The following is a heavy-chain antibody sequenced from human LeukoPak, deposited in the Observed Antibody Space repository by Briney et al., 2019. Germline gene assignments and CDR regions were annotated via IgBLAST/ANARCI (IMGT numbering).Heavy chain of an antibody. CDR2: ISSSGSTI. CDR1: GFTFSSYE. CDR3: AREAGSSWFAPLDH. J-gene: IGHJ4*02. D-gene: IGHD6-13*01. Sequence: GGSLRLSCAASGFTFSSYEMNWVRQAPGKGLEWVSYISSSGSTIYYADSVKGRFTISRDNAKNSLYLQMNSLRAEDTAVYYCAREAGSSWFAPLDHWGQGTLVTVSS. V-gene: IGHV3-48*03.